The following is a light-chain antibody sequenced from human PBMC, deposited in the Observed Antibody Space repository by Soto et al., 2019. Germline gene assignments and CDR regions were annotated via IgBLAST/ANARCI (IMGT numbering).Light chain of an antibody. CDR1: NSNIGSNT. Sequence: QSVLTQPPSASGTPGQRVTISCSGSNSNIGSNTVNWYQQLPGTAPKLLIYYDNLRPSGVPDRIAGSKSGTSASLAISGLQSDDEAAYDCAAWDDSLNGRVFGTGTKVTVL. CDR2: YDN. J-gene: IGLJ1*01. V-gene: IGLV1-44*01. CDR3: AAWDDSLNGRV.